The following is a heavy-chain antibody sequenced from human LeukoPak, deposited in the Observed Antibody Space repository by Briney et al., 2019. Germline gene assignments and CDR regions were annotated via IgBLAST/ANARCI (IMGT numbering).Heavy chain of an antibody. CDR2: IIPIFGTA. CDR1: GGTFSSYA. Sequence: SVKVSCKASGGTFSSYAISWVRQAPGQGLEWMGGIIPIFGTANYAQKFQGRVTITADESTSTAYMELSSLRSEDTAVYYCARGQDIVVVPAALDYWGQRTLVTVSS. CDR3: ARGQDIVVVPAALDY. D-gene: IGHD2-2*01. J-gene: IGHJ4*02. V-gene: IGHV1-69*01.